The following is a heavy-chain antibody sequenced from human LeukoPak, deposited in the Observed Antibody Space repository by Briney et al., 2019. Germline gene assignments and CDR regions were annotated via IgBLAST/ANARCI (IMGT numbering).Heavy chain of an antibody. D-gene: IGHD2-15*01. CDR2: ISRSSITI. CDR3: ARDRGGSYSAIDY. V-gene: IGHV3-48*04. J-gene: IGHJ4*02. Sequence: GGSLRLSCAASGFTFSSYSLNWVRQAPGKGLEWVSFISRSSITISYADSVQGRFTISRDNAEKSLYLQMNSLRAEDTAVYYCARDRGGSYSAIDYWGQGTLVTVSS. CDR1: GFTFSSYS.